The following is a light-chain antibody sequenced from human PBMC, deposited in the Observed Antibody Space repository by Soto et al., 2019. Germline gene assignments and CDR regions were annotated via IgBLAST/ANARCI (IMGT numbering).Light chain of an antibody. CDR2: YNN. V-gene: IGLV1-36*01. J-gene: IGLJ3*02. CDR1: NSNIGSNA. Sequence: QSVLAQPPSVSEAPRQRVTISCSGSNSNIGSNAVNWYQQLPGKAPKLLIYYNNILSSGVSDRFSGSKSGTSASLAISGLQSGDEADYYCAAWDDALSGPVFGGGTKLTV. CDR3: AAWDDALSGPV.